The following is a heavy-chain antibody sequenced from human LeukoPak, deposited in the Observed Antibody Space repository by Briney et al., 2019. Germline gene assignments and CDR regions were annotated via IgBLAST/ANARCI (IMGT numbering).Heavy chain of an antibody. CDR1: GYTFTDHY. J-gene: IGHJ4*02. V-gene: IGHV1-2*02. CDR3: ARDHNWGPDY. CDR2: IHPGRGDT. D-gene: IGHD7-27*01. Sequence: ASVKVSCKALGYTFTDHYFHWLRQSPGQGIECMGWIHPGRGDTNIAQNFQGRVSLTRDMSIRTAYMELSRLTSDDTAVYYCARDHNWGPDYWGQGTLVSVSS.